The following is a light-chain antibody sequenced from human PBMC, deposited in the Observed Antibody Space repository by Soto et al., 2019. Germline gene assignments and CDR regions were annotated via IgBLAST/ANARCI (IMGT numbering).Light chain of an antibody. CDR2: GAS. J-gene: IGKJ5*01. Sequence: EIMLTQSPGTLSLSPGERATLSCRASQSISNTYLVWYQQKPGQAPRLLIYGASSRASGIPDRFSGSGSGTDFTLTISRLEPEDFAVYYCQQCDSSPFTFGQGTRLEIK. V-gene: IGKV3-20*01. CDR3: QQCDSSPFT. CDR1: QSISNTY.